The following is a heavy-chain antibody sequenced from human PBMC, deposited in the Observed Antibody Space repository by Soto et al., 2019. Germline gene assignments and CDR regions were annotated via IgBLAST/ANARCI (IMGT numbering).Heavy chain of an antibody. CDR2: ISYDGSDK. Sequence: QVQLVESGGGVVQPGRSLRLSCAASGFPFTSYGMHWVREGPDKGLEWVAIISYDGSDKYYADSVKGRLTISRDNSKNTLYLQMNSLRAEDTALYYCVGGQYYFDYLGQGTLVIVSS. D-gene: IGHD3-10*01. CDR3: VGGQYYFDY. J-gene: IGHJ4*02. CDR1: GFPFTSYG. V-gene: IGHV3-30*03.